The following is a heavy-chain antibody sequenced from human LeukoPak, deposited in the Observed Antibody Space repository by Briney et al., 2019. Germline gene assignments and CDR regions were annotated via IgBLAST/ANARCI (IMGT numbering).Heavy chain of an antibody. Sequence: HGGSVKVSCKASGYTFTSYGISWARQAPGQGLEWMGWISAYNGNTNYAQKLQGRVTMTTDTSASTAYMELSSLRSEDTAVYYCARDYDILTGYYTFIPWGQGTLVTVSS. V-gene: IGHV1-18*01. CDR3: ARDYDILTGYYTFIP. D-gene: IGHD3-9*01. CDR1: GYTFTSYG. CDR2: ISAYNGNT. J-gene: IGHJ5*02.